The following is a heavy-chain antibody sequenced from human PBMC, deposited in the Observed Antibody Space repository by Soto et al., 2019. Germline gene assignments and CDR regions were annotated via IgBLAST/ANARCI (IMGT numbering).Heavy chain of an antibody. CDR3: ARARKFRSFHSGLDV. Sequence: SVKVSCKASRGTFRSYAISWVRQAPGQGLEWVGGIIPLFGPPNYAHKFRGRVTITADESTSTAYMELSNLRSEDTAVYFCARARKFRSFHSGLDVWGQGTTVTVSS. J-gene: IGHJ6*02. D-gene: IGHD6-19*01. CDR1: RGTFRSYA. V-gene: IGHV1-69*13. CDR2: IIPLFGPP.